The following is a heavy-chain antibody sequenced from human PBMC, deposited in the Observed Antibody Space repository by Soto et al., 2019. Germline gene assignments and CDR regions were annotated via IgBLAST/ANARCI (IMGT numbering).Heavy chain of an antibody. V-gene: IGHV1-18*01. Sequence: QVQLVQSGAEVKKPGASVKVSCKTSGYTFTSYAISWVRQAPGQGLEWMGWISAYNGNTHYAQKLQGRVTMTTDTSTSTAYMELRSLRSDDTDVYYCARDLAAAGPFDYWGQGTLVTVSS. D-gene: IGHD6-13*01. CDR1: GYTFTSYA. CDR2: ISAYNGNT. J-gene: IGHJ4*02. CDR3: ARDLAAAGPFDY.